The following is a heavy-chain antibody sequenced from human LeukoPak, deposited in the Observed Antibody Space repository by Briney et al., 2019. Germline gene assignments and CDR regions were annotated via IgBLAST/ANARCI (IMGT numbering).Heavy chain of an antibody. CDR3: AKQSSSAYFEY. J-gene: IGHJ4*02. Sequence: GGSLRLSCAASGFTFSSYAMSWVRQAPGKGLEWVSAVSGSVGSTYYADSVKGRFTMSRDNSKNMLYLQMNSLRAEDTAVYYCAKQSSSAYFEYWGQGTLVTVSS. CDR1: GFTFSSYA. CDR2: VSGSVGST. D-gene: IGHD2-21*01. V-gene: IGHV3-23*01.